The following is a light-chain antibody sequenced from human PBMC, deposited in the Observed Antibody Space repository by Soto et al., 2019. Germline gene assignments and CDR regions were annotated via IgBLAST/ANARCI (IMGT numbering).Light chain of an antibody. CDR1: SSDVGGYNY. V-gene: IGLV2-14*01. CDR2: DVS. CDR3: SSYTSSSTLYV. J-gene: IGLJ1*01. Sequence: QSALTQPASVSGSHGQSITISCTGTSSDVGGYNYVSRYQQHPGKAPKLMIYDVSNRPSGVSNRFSGSKSGNTASLTISGLQAEDEADYYCSSYTSSSTLYVFGTGTKLTVL.